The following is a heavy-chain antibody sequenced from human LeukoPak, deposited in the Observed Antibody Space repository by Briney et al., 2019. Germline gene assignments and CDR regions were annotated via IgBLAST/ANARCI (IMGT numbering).Heavy chain of an antibody. CDR3: EKDKRYLFDP. Sequence: GASLRLSCAASGFTFSSYAMSWVRQAPGKGLEWVPAISGSGGSTYYADSVKGRFTISRDNSKNTLYLQMNSLRAEDTAVYYCEKDKRYLFDPWGQGTLVTVSS. V-gene: IGHV3-23*01. J-gene: IGHJ5*02. CDR2: ISGSGGST. D-gene: IGHD3-9*01. CDR1: GFTFSSYA.